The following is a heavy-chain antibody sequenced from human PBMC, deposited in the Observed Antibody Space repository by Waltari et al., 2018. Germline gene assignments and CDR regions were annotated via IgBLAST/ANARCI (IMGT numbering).Heavy chain of an antibody. CDR2: INTYGGIT. J-gene: IGHJ4*02. Sequence: QLVESGGGLVQPGGSLKLSCAASGLTFSNYWLHWVRQAPGKGLLSVAHINTYGGITNYADSCKGRFTSSSDNAKNTLFLQMNSLRAEDTALYYCVLYSSEVLGDCWGRGTLVTVSS. D-gene: IGHD6-25*01. CDR3: VLYSSEVLGDC. CDR1: GLTFSNYW. V-gene: IGHV3-74*01.